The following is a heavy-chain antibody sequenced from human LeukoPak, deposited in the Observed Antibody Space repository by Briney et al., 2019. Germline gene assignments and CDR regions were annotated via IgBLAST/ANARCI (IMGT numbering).Heavy chain of an antibody. V-gene: IGHV3-23*01. J-gene: IGHJ5*02. Sequence: GGSLRLSCAASGFTFSSYAMSWVRQAPGKGLEWVSAISGSGGSTYYADSVKGRFTISRDNSKNTLYLQMNSLRAEDTAVYHCAKDPGNFVEAGWFDPWGQGTLVTVSS. CDR2: ISGSGGST. CDR1: GFTFSSYA. CDR3: AKDPGNFVEAGWFDP. D-gene: IGHD3-9*01.